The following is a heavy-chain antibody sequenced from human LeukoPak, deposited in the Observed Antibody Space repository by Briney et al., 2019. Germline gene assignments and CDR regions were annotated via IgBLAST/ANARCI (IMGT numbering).Heavy chain of an antibody. D-gene: IGHD5-12*01. V-gene: IGHV4-38-2*02. CDR3: ARGKGWIVATITRDFDY. J-gene: IGHJ4*02. Sequence: SETLSLTCSVSGYSFISGFYWGWIRQPPGKGLEWIGSMFHSGSTYYNPSLKSRVTISVDTSKNQFSLKLSSVTAADTAVYYCARGKGWIVATITRDFDYWGQGTLVTVSS. CDR2: MFHSGST. CDR1: GYSFISGFY.